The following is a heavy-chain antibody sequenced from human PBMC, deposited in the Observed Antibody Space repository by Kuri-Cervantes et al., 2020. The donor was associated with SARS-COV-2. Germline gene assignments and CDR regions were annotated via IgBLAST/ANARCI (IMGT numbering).Heavy chain of an antibody. V-gene: IGHV4-59*01. J-gene: IGHJ5*02. CDR2: IYYSGST. D-gene: IGHD3-10*01. Sequence: SETLSLTCTVSGGSISSYYCSWIRQPPGKGLEWIGYIYYSGSTNYNPSLKSRVTISVDTSKNQFSLKLSSVTAADTAVYYCAREGLLWSNWFDPWGQGTLVTVSS. CDR1: GGSISSYY. CDR3: AREGLLWSNWFDP.